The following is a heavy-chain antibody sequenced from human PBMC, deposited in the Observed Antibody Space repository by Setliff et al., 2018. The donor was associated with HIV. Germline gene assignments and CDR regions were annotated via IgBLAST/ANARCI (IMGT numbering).Heavy chain of an antibody. D-gene: IGHD2-15*01. CDR1: GFTFSDHY. V-gene: IGHV3-72*01. J-gene: IGHJ4*02. CDR3: VRGLGSEFDY. Sequence: GSLRLSCAASGFTFSDHYMDWVRQAPGKGLEWVGRTTNKADSYNTNYAASVKGRFTIARDDSKKSLYLQINSLKIEDTAVYYCVRGLGSEFDYWGQGTLVTVSS. CDR2: TTNKADSYNT.